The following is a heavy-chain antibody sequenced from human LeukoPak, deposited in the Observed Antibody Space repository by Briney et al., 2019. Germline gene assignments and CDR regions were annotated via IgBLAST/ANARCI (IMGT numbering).Heavy chain of an antibody. CDR2: ISYDGSNK. D-gene: IGHD2-2*01. CDR1: GFTFSSYA. Sequence: GGSLRLSCAASGFTFSSYAMHWVCQAPGKGLEWVAVISYDGSNKYYADSVKGRFTISRDNSKNTLYLQMNSLRAEDTAVYYCARDPGQLLPLDYWGQGTLVTVSS. CDR3: ARDPGQLLPLDY. J-gene: IGHJ4*02. V-gene: IGHV3-30-3*01.